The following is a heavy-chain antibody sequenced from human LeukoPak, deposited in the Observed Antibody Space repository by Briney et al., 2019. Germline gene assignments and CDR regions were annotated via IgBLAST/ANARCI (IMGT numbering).Heavy chain of an antibody. Sequence: PGGSLRLSCAASGFTFSSYAMSWVRQAPGKGLEWVSAISGSGGSKYYADSVKGRFTISRDNSKNTRYLQMNSLRAEDTAVYYCAKDQKGVYSYGSLYAWGQGPLVTVSS. J-gene: IGHJ5*02. CDR3: AKDQKGVYSYGSLYA. CDR2: ISGSGGSK. D-gene: IGHD5-18*01. V-gene: IGHV3-23*01. CDR1: GFTFSSYA.